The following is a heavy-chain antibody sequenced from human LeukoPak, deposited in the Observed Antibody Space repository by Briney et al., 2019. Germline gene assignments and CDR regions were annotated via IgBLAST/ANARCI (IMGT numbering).Heavy chain of an antibody. CDR1: GFTFDDYV. J-gene: IGHJ5*02. CDR3: ATQNPPGSGYYDTYNWFDP. V-gene: IGHV3-43*02. D-gene: IGHD5-12*01. CDR2: ISGDGSGT. Sequence: PGGSLRLSCTASGFTFDDYVMRWVRQAPGKGLGWVSLISGDGSGTYYAYSVKGRFTISRDNSNNSLFLHMSGLRAEDTALYYCATQNPPGSGYYDTYNWFDPWGQGTLVTVAS.